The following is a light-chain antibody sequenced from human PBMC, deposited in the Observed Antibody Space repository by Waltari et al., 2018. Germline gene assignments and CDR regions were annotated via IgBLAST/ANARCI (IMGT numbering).Light chain of an antibody. CDR2: GKN. J-gene: IGLJ2*01. CDR3: NSRDSSGNHVV. CDR1: RLRSYY. V-gene: IGLV3-19*01. Sequence: SSELTQDPAVSVALGQTVRITCQGDRLRSYYASWYQQKPGQATVLVIYGKNNRPSGIPDRFSGSSSGNTASLTITGAQAEDEADYYCNSRDSSGNHVVFGGGTKLTVL.